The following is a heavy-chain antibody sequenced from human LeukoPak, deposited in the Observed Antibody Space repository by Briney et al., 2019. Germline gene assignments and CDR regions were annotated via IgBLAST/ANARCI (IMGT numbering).Heavy chain of an antibody. Sequence: ASVKLSCKASGYTFTGYYMHWVRQAPGQGLEGMGWIYPNSVGTDYAQKLQGRVTVTRDTSISTAYMQLSRLRSDETAAYYCATGRGYSYGSDYWGQATLVTASS. CDR1: GYTFTGYY. J-gene: IGHJ4*02. D-gene: IGHD5-18*01. V-gene: IGHV1-2*02. CDR3: ATGRGYSYGSDY. CDR2: IYPNSVGT.